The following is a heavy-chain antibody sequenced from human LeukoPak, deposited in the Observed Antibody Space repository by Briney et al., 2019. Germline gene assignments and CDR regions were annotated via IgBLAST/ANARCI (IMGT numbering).Heavy chain of an antibody. Sequence: GASVKVSCKASGYTFTSYGISWVRQAPGQGLEWMGWTSAYNGNTNYAQKLQGRVTMTTDTSTSTAYMELRSLRSDDTAVYYCARDPVTFGEVFFDYWGQGTLVTVSS. D-gene: IGHD3-16*01. V-gene: IGHV1-18*01. J-gene: IGHJ4*02. CDR3: ARDPVTFGEVFFDY. CDR2: TSAYNGNT. CDR1: GYTFTSYG.